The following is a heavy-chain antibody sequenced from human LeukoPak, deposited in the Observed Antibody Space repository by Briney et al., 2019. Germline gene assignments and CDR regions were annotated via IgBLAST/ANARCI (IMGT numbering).Heavy chain of an antibody. CDR3: ARGIRQTLGTAGAFDI. CDR2: IYSGGST. V-gene: IGHV3-53*01. J-gene: IGHJ3*02. Sequence: PGGSLRLSCAASGFTVSSNSMSWVRQAPGKGLGRVSVIYSGGSTYYADSVKGRFTISRDNSKNTLYLQMNSLRAEDTAVYYCARGIRQTLGTAGAFDIWGQGTMVTVSS. CDR1: GFTVSSNS. D-gene: IGHD7-27*01.